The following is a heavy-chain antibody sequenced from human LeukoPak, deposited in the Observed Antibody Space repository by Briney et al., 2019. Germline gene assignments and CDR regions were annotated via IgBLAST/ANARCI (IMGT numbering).Heavy chain of an antibody. V-gene: IGHV3-23*01. D-gene: IGHD3-10*01. CDR1: GFTFSSYA. Sequence: GGSLRLSCAASGFTFSSYAMSWVRQAPGKGLEWVSTISNSDYSTYYADSVKGRFTISRANSENTLYLQMNSLRAEDTAVYYCAKDTDKMFTTGIDYWGQGTLVTVSS. J-gene: IGHJ4*02. CDR2: ISNSDYST. CDR3: AKDTDKMFTTGIDY.